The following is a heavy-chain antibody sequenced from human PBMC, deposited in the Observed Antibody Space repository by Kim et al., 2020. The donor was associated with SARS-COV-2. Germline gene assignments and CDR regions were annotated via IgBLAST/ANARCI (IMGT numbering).Heavy chain of an antibody. V-gene: IGHV4-39*01. D-gene: IGHD1-26*01. CDR1: GGSISSSSYY. J-gene: IGHJ4*02. CDR2: IYYSGST. Sequence: SETLSLTCTVSGGSISSSSYYWGWIRQPPGKGLEWIGSIYYSGSTYYNPSLKSRVTISVDTSKNQFSLKLSSVTAADTAVYYCARLEDGSYGYYWGQGTL. CDR3: ARLEDGSYGYY.